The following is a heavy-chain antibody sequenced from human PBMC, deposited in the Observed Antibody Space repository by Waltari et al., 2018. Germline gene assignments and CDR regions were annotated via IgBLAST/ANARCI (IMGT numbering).Heavy chain of an antibody. D-gene: IGHD5-12*01. J-gene: IGHJ4*02. CDR3: ARDRGASGYDFDY. CDR2: IYSGGGTT. CDR1: GFNVFSNY. Sequence: EVQLVESGGGLIQPGGSLRLSCAASGFNVFSNYMSWVRQAPGKGLEGVSVIYSGGGTTSNADSVKGRCTSSRDDSRNIVYLQMNSLRADDTAVYYCARDRGASGYDFDYWGQGVLVTVSS. V-gene: IGHV3-53*01.